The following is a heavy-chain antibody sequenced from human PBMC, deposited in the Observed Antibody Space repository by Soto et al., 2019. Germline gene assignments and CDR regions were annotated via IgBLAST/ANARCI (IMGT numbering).Heavy chain of an antibody. D-gene: IGHD1-26*01. J-gene: IGHJ5*02. V-gene: IGHV4-31*03. Sequence: SETLSLTCTVSGGSISSGGYYWSWIRQHPGKGLEWIGYIYYSGSTYYNPSLKSRVTISIDTSKNQFSLKLSSVTAADTAVYYCARAGAEQLQNWFDPWGQGTLVTVS. CDR2: IYYSGST. CDR3: ARAGAEQLQNWFDP. CDR1: GGSISSGGYY.